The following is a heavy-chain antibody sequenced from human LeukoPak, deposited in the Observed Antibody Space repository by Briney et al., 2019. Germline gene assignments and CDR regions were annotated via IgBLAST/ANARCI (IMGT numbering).Heavy chain of an antibody. CDR2: INSDGSST. CDR1: AFTFSNSW. CDR3: ARSQGFFDY. J-gene: IGHJ4*02. V-gene: IGHV3-74*01. Sequence: GGSLRLSCAASAFTFSNSWMHWVRQAPGKGLVWVSRINSDGSSTSYADSVKGRFTISRDNAKNTLYLGMNSLRGEDTAVYYCARSQGFFDYWGQGTLVTVSS.